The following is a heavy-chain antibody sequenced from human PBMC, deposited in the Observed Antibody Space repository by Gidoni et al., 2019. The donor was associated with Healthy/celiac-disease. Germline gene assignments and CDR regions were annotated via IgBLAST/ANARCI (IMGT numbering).Heavy chain of an antibody. D-gene: IGHD6-19*01. J-gene: IGHJ6*02. CDR3: ARDLIAVAGLGDYYYGMDV. Sequence: EVQLVESGGGLVQPGGSLRLSCAASGFTFSSYEMNWVRQAPGNGLEWGSYISSSGSTIYYADSVKGRFTISRDNAKNSLYLQMNSLRAEDTAVYYCARDLIAVAGLGDYYYGMDVWGQGTTVTVSS. CDR2: ISSSGSTI. V-gene: IGHV3-48*03. CDR1: GFTFSSYE.